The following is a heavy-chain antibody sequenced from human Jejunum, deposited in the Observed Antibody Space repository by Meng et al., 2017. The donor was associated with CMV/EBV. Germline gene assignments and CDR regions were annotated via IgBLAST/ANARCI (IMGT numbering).Heavy chain of an antibody. D-gene: IGHD3-10*01. Sequence: QVSLAGSGPGVVRPSETRLLTCCVSGGYISDYYWSWIRQPAGKRLEWIGRIYSNGATNYNPSLKSRVTMSVDTSKNQFSLKLSSVTAAATAVYFCARDMHREVVIQDYWGQGTLVTVSS. CDR2: IYSNGAT. V-gene: IGHV4-4*07. CDR3: ARDMHREVVIQDY. CDR1: GGYISDYY. J-gene: IGHJ4*02.